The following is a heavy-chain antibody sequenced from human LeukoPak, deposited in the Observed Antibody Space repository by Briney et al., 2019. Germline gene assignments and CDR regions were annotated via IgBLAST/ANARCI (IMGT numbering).Heavy chain of an antibody. D-gene: IGHD6-19*01. CDR2: IYIRGTT. Sequence: PSESLSLTCTVSGTSISSYYWSWIRQPAGKGLEWIGRIYIRGTTNYNSSLESRITMSLDTSKNQCSLKLTSVTAADTAFYCCARGSGWLDFWGRGTLITVSS. J-gene: IGHJ4*02. V-gene: IGHV4-4*07. CDR3: ARGSGWLDF. CDR1: GTSISSYY.